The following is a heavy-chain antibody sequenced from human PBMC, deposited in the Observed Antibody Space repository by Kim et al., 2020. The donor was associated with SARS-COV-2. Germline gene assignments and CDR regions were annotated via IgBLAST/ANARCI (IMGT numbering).Heavy chain of an antibody. J-gene: IGHJ4*02. Sequence: TPPHKDRVTISVDTSKTQFSLKLNSVTAADTAVYYCARGTRTMIVVVIDYWGQGTLVTVSS. V-gene: IGHV4-39*07. D-gene: IGHD3-22*01. CDR3: ARGTRTMIVVVIDY.